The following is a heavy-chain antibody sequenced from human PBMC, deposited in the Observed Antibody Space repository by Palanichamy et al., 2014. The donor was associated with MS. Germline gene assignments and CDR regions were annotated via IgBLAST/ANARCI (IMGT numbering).Heavy chain of an antibody. CDR1: GFTFSSYA. J-gene: IGHJ4*02. V-gene: IGHV3-23*01. CDR3: AVAAPIGY. Sequence: EVQLLESGGGLVQPGGSLGLSCVASGFTFSSYALSWVRQAPGKGLEWVSAISGSGAITYYADSVKGRFTISRDNSKSTLSLQMSSLRVEDTAVYYCAVAAPIGYWGQGTLVTVSS. D-gene: IGHD6-6*01. CDR2: ISGSGAIT.